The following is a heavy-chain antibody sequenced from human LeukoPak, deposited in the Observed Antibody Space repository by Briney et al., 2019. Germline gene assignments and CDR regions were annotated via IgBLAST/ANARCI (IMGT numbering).Heavy chain of an antibody. CDR1: GGSFSGYY. CDR2: INHSGST. D-gene: IGHD3-9*01. Sequence: SETLSLTCAVYGGSFSGYYWSWIRQPPGKGLEWIGEINHSGSTNYNPSLTSRVTISVDTSKNQFSLKLSSVTAADTAVYYCARTRYDILTGYAIWGQGTMVTVSS. CDR3: ARTRYDILTGYAI. J-gene: IGHJ3*02. V-gene: IGHV4-34*01.